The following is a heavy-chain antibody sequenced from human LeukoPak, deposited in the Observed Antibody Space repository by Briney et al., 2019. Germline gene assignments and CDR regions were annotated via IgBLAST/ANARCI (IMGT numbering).Heavy chain of an antibody. CDR3: ARGTTGFGVVSRY. D-gene: IGHD3-3*01. CDR1: GYTFTSYD. J-gene: IGHJ4*02. Sequence: AASVKVSCKVSGYTFTSYDINWVRQATGQGLEWMGWMNPNSGNTGYAQKFQGRVTMTRNTSISTAYMELSSLRSEDTAVYYCARGTTGFGVVSRYWGQGTLVTVSS. CDR2: MNPNSGNT. V-gene: IGHV1-8*01.